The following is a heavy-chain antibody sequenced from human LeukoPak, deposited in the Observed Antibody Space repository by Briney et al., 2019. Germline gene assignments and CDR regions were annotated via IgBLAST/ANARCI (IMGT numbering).Heavy chain of an antibody. CDR2: ISYDGSNK. D-gene: IGHD2-2*01. V-gene: IGHV3-30-3*01. CDR3: ARGVVPGPGYGMDV. J-gene: IGHJ6*02. CDR1: GFTFSSYA. Sequence: GRSLRLSCAASGFTFSSYAMHWVRQAPGKGLEWVAVISYDGSNKYYADSVKGRFTTSRDNSKNTLYLQMNSLRAEDTAVYYCARGVVPGPGYGMDVWGQGTTVTVSS.